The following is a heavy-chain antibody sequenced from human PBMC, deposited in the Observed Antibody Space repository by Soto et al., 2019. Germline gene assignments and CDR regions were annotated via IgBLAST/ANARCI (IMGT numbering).Heavy chain of an antibody. CDR3: VREERSRTRCNTGCAVDI. D-gene: IGHD2-2*02. J-gene: IGHJ3*02. V-gene: IGHV3-11*01. Sequence: QVKLVEPGGGLVRPGGTLRLSCAASGFTSWDYHMSWIRTAPGKGREWVSYISRSGSPIYYADSVKGLFTISRDNDENSLYFQMNSLRAEDTAVYYCVREERSRTRCNTGCAVDIWGQGPMVTVSS. CDR2: ISRSGSPI. CDR1: GFTSWDYH.